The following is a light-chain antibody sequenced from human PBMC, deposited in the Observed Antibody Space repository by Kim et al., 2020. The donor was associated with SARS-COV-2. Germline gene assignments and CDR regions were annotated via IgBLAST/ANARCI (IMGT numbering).Light chain of an antibody. CDR2: DAS. CDR1: QTIRSY. V-gene: IGKV3-11*01. Sequence: SPGERATLSCRASQTIRSYLAWYQQKPGQAPRLLIYDASNRATGIPARFSGSGSGTDFTLTISSLEPEDFAIYYCQQRNNWPPGYTFGQGTKLEIK. CDR3: QQRNNWPPGYT. J-gene: IGKJ2*01.